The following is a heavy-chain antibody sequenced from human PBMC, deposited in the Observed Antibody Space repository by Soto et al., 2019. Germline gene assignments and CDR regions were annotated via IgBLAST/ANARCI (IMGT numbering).Heavy chain of an antibody. J-gene: IGHJ4*02. CDR1: GFTFSDHP. D-gene: IGHD3-16*01. Sequence: EVQLMESGGGLVKPGGSLRLSCAASGFTFSDHPMLWVRQAPGEGLEWVSSITSGARYMYYADSVKGRFTISRDNVEKSLYLQMSSLTAEDTAGYYCVREGIGNYGAGFDWGQGTLVTVSS. V-gene: IGHV3-21*02. CDR3: VREGIGNYGAGFD. CDR2: ITSGARYM.